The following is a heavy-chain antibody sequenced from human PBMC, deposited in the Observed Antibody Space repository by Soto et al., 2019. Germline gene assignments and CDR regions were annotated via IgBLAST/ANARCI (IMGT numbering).Heavy chain of an antibody. CDR3: ARPNDFRAAAGYYYYYYMDV. Sequence: VASVKVSCKASGYTFTSYAMHWVRQAPGQRLEWMGWINAGNGNTKYSQKFQGRVTITRDTSASTAYMELSSLRSEDTAVYYCARPNDFRAAAGYYYYYYMDVWGKGTTVTVSS. CDR2: INAGNGNT. D-gene: IGHD6-13*01. CDR1: GYTFTSYA. J-gene: IGHJ6*03. V-gene: IGHV1-3*01.